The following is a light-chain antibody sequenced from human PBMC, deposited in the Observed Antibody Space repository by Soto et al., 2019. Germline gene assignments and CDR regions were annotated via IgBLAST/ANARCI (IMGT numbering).Light chain of an antibody. J-gene: IGLJ2*01. V-gene: IGLV2-14*03. CDR1: SSDVGGYNY. CDR2: DVN. Sequence: QSALTQPASMSGSPGQSITISCTGTSSDVGGYNYVSWYRQPPGKAPKLMIYDVNNRPSGVSNRFSGSKSGNTASLPISGLQAEDEADYYCSSHSSSSALVVFGGGTKLTVL. CDR3: SSHSSSSALVV.